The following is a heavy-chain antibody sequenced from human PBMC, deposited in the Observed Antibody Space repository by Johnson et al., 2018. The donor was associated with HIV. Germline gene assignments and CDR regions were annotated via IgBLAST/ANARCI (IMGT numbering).Heavy chain of an antibody. CDR3: TTKSMVRGVMGAFDI. J-gene: IGHJ3*02. CDR2: IRSKANSYAT. D-gene: IGHD3-10*01. Sequence: VQLVESGGGWVKPGGSLKLSCAASGFTFSGSAMHWVRQASGKGLEWVGRIRSKANSYATVYSASVKGRFTISRDDSKNTLYLQMNSLKTEDTAVFYCTTKSMVRGVMGAFDIWGQGTMVTVSS. V-gene: IGHV3-73*01. CDR1: GFTFSGSA.